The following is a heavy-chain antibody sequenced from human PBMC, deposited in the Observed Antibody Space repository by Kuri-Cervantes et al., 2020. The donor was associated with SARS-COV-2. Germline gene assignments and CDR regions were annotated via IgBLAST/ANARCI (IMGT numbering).Heavy chain of an antibody. CDR1: GYTLTELS. J-gene: IGHJ4*02. D-gene: IGHD3-22*01. CDR3: ATVFAVVRDSRSSIDY. V-gene: IGHV1-24*01. CDR2: FDPEDGET. Sequence: ASVKVSCKVSGYTLTELSMHWVRQAPGKGLEWMGGFDPEDGETIYAQKFQGRVTMTEDTSTDTAYMELSSLRSEGTAVYYCATVFAVVRDSRSSIDYWGQGTLVTVSS.